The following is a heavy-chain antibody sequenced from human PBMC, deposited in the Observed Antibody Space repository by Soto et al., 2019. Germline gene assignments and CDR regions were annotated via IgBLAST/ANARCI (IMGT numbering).Heavy chain of an antibody. D-gene: IGHD3-22*01. CDR3: ARGLHYDSVSLDDY. J-gene: IGHJ4*02. V-gene: IGHV1-69*02. Sequence: QVQLVQSGAEVKKPGSSVKVSCKASGGTFSSYTISWVRQAPGQGLEWMGRIIPILGIAKYAQKFQGRVTITADKSTSTAYMELRSLRSEDTAVYYCARGLHYDSVSLDDYWGQGTLVTVSS. CDR1: GGTFSSYT. CDR2: IIPILGIA.